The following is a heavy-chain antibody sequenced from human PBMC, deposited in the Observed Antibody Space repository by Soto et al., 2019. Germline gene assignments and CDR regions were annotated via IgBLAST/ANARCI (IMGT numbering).Heavy chain of an antibody. CDR2: IYYSGST. D-gene: IGHD3-3*01. CDR1: GGSISSYY. Sequence: PSETLSLTCTVSGGSISSYYWSWIRQPPGEGLEWIGYIYYSGSTNYNPSLKSRVTISVDTSKSQFSLKLNSVTAADTAVYYCARGSPVWSGYYFDYWGQGTLVTVSS. J-gene: IGHJ4*02. V-gene: IGHV4-59*01. CDR3: ARGSPVWSGYYFDY.